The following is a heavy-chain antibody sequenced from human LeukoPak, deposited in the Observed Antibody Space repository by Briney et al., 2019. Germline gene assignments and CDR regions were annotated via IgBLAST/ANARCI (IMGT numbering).Heavy chain of an antibody. CDR2: ISYDGSNK. CDR1: GFTFSSYG. Sequence: GGSLRLSCAASGFTFSSYGMPWVRQAPGKGLEWVAVISYDGSNKYYADSVKGRFTISRDNSKNTLYLQMNSLRAEDTAVYYCAKDPYSSGWYYFDYWGQGTLVTVSS. V-gene: IGHV3-30*18. J-gene: IGHJ4*02. D-gene: IGHD6-19*01. CDR3: AKDPYSSGWYYFDY.